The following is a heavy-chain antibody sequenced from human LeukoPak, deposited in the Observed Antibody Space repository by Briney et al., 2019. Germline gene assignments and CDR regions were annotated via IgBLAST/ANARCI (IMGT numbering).Heavy chain of an antibody. J-gene: IGHJ6*03. CDR1: GGSISSYF. Sequence: NPSETLSLTCTVSGGSISSYFWTWIRQPPGKGLEWIGYIYYGGSTSYNPSLKSRVSISLDTSKHQFSLKLSSVTAADTAVYYCARDTAGGYYDSSGFSSYYYMDVWGKGTSVTVSS. CDR2: IYYGGST. CDR3: ARDTAGGYYDSSGFSSYYYMDV. V-gene: IGHV4-59*01. D-gene: IGHD3-22*01.